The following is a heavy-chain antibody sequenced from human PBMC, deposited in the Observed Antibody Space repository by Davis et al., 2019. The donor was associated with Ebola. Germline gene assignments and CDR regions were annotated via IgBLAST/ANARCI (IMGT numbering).Heavy chain of an antibody. Sequence: PGGSLRLSCVASGLTFDDHAMHWVRQAPGKGLEWVAGINWNSAKIGYADSVKGRFTISRDNAQNSLHLQMNSLSVDDTALYYCVKDKGTAVTSTFGMDVWGQGTTVTVS. D-gene: IGHD6-19*01. CDR1: GLTFDDHA. CDR2: INWNSAKI. J-gene: IGHJ6*02. V-gene: IGHV3-9*01. CDR3: VKDKGTAVTSTFGMDV.